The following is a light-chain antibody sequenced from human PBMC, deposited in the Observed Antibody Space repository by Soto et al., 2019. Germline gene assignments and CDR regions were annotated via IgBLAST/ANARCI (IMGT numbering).Light chain of an antibody. Sequence: DIPLTQSQSFLSASLGERVYIXWRASQGISSYLAWYQQKPGKAPKLLIYDASALPRGVPSRFSGSGSGTDFTLTISSLQPEDFATYYCQQDLRPPLTFGPGTKVDIK. V-gene: IGKV1-9*01. CDR3: QQDLRPPLT. J-gene: IGKJ3*01. CDR1: QGISSY. CDR2: DAS.